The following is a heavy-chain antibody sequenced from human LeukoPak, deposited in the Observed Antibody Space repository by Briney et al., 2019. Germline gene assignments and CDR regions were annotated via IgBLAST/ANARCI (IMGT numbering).Heavy chain of an antibody. CDR2: IWYDGSNK. J-gene: IGHJ3*02. CDR3: ARDLGYSAYSTVSGNDVEI. V-gene: IGHV3-33*08. D-gene: IGHD5-12*01. CDR1: GFTFSNYG. Sequence: GGSLRLSCAASGFTFSNYGMHWVRQAPGKGLEWVAVIWYDGSNKYYADSVKGRFTISRDISQNTVYLQMNSLRAEDTAVYYCARDLGYSAYSTVSGNDVEIWGQGTMVTVSS.